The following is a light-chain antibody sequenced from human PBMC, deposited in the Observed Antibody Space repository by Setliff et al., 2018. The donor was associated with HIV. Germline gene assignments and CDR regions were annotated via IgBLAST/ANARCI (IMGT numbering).Light chain of an antibody. J-gene: IGLJ1*01. V-gene: IGLV2-14*03. CDR2: DVS. Sequence: SALTQPASVSGSPGQSTTISCTGTSSDVGTYNYVSWYQQHPGKAPKLIIYDVSKRPSGVSNRFSGSKSGNTASLTISGLQAEDEADYYCSSYTSSSTYVFGTGTKVTVL. CDR1: SSDVGTYNY. CDR3: SSYTSSSTYV.